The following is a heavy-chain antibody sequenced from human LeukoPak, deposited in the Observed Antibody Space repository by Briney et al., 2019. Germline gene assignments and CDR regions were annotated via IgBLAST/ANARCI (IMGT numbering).Heavy chain of an antibody. CDR2: INPNSGGT. V-gene: IGHV1-2*02. CDR3: ARGSGGSGSYEDY. J-gene: IGHJ4*02. Sequence: ASVKVSCKASGYTFTVYYMHWVRQAPGQGLEWMGWINPNSGGTNYAQKFQGRVTMTRDTSISTAYMELSRLRSDDTAVYYCARGSGGSGSYEDYWGQGTLVTVSS. CDR1: GYTFTVYY. D-gene: IGHD3-10*01.